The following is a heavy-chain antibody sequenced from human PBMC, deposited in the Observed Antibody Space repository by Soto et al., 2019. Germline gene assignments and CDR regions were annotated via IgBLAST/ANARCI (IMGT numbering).Heavy chain of an antibody. D-gene: IGHD5-18*01. V-gene: IGHV5-10-1*01. CDR2: IDPSDSYT. Sequence: EVQLVQSGAEVKKPGESLRISCKGSGYSFTSHWISWVRQMPGKGLEWMGRIDPSDSYTSYSPSFQGHVTIAADRSISTVYLQWSSLKALDTAMYYCARGDTALSYWYFDLWGRGPLVTVSS. CDR1: GYSFTSHW. J-gene: IGHJ2*01. CDR3: ARGDTALSYWYFDL.